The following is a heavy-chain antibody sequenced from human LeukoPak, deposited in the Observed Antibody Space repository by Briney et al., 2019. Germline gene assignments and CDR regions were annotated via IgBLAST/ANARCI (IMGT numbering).Heavy chain of an antibody. CDR2: ISGSGGST. CDR1: GFTFSSYA. CDR3: AIYIVVVPAANEYFQH. J-gene: IGHJ1*01. D-gene: IGHD2-2*01. Sequence: GGSLRLSCAASGFTFSSYAMSWVRQVPGKGLEWVSAISGSGGSTYYADSVKGRFTISRDNSKNTLYLQMNSLRAEDTAVYYCAIYIVVVPAANEYFQHWGQGTLVTVSS. V-gene: IGHV3-23*01.